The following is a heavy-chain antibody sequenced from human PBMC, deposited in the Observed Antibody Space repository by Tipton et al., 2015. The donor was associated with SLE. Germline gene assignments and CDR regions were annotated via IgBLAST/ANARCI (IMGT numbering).Heavy chain of an antibody. CDR3: ARTFPYGGFDP. Sequence: TLSLTCTVSGGSISSYYWSWIRQPPGKGLEWIGSIYHSGSTHYNPSLKSRVTISVDTSKNQFSLKLSSVTAADTAVYYCARTFPYGGFDPWGQGTLVTVSS. D-gene: IGHD4-23*01. CDR2: IYHSGST. CDR1: GGSISSYY. V-gene: IGHV4-59*01. J-gene: IGHJ5*02.